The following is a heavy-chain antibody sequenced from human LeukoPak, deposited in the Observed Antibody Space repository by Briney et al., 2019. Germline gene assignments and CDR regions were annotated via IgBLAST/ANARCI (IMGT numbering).Heavy chain of an antibody. J-gene: IGHJ4*02. CDR1: GGSISSYY. Sequence: SETLSLTCTVSGGSISSYYWSWLRQPPGKEVEWIGYIYYSGSTNYNPSLKSRVTISLETSKKQFSLKLISVTAADTAVYYCARGYSSTSGRPDYWGQGTLVTVSS. CDR2: IYYSGST. V-gene: IGHV4-59*08. D-gene: IGHD6-19*01. CDR3: ARGYSSTSGRPDY.